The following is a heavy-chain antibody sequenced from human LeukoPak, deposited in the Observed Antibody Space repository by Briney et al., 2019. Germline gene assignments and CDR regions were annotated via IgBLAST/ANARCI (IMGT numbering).Heavy chain of an antibody. D-gene: IGHD5/OR15-5a*01. V-gene: IGHV3-13*01. Sequence: GGSLRLSCAASGFTFRDYDMHWVRQAPGRGLEWVSAIGIGDDTHYPDSVKGRFTISRENAKNSLYLQMSSLRDGDTAIYYCVRGGIRVSGIDAFDIWGQGTMVTVSS. CDR2: IGIGDDT. CDR1: GFTFRDYD. J-gene: IGHJ3*02. CDR3: VRGGIRVSGIDAFDI.